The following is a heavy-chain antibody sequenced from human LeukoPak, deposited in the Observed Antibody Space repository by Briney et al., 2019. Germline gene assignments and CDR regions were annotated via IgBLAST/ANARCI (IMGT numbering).Heavy chain of an antibody. Sequence: PGGSLRLSCAASGFTFSSYWMSWIRLAPGKELEWVSYISSSGSTIYYADSVKGRFTISRDNAKNSLYLQMNSLRAEDTAVYYCARVGDYYASDYWGQGTLVTVSS. D-gene: IGHD2-21*01. CDR1: GFTFSSYW. CDR3: ARVGDYYASDY. J-gene: IGHJ4*01. CDR2: ISSSGSTI. V-gene: IGHV3-11*01.